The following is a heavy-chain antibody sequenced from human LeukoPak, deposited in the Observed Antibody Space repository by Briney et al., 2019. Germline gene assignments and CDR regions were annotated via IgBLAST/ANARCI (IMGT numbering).Heavy chain of an antibody. CDR1: GGSFSGYY. CDR2: INHSGST. V-gene: IGHV4-34*01. D-gene: IGHD3-10*01. J-gene: IGHJ6*04. Sequence: PSETLSLTCAVYGGSFSGYYWSWIRQPPGKGLEWTGEINHSGSTNYNPSLKSRVTISVDTSKNQFSLKLSSVTAADTAVYYCARRITMVRGHYGMDVWGKGTTVTVSS. CDR3: ARRITMVRGHYGMDV.